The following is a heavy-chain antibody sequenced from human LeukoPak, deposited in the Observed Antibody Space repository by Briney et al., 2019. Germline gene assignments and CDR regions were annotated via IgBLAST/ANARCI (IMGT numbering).Heavy chain of an antibody. Sequence: GGSLRLSCAASGFTVSSNYMSWVRQAPGKGLEWFSYISSGSSTIYYADSVKGRFTISRDNAKNSLYLQMNSLRDEDTAVYYCARSRSVDYWGQGTLVTVSS. CDR3: ARSRSVDY. D-gene: IGHD6-13*01. CDR2: ISSGSSTI. V-gene: IGHV3-48*02. J-gene: IGHJ4*02. CDR1: GFTVSSNY.